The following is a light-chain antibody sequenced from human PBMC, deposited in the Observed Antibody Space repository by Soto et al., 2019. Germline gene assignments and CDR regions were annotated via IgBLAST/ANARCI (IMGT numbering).Light chain of an antibody. CDR1: QSISSY. CDR3: QQSYSTLSIT. CDR2: AAS. J-gene: IGKJ5*01. Sequence: DIHMTQSPSSLSASVGHSVTITCRASQSISSYLNWYQQKPPKAPKLLVYAASSLQSGVPSRFSGSGSATDFTPTISSLQPEDFATYYCQQSYSTLSITFGQGTRLEIK. V-gene: IGKV1-39*01.